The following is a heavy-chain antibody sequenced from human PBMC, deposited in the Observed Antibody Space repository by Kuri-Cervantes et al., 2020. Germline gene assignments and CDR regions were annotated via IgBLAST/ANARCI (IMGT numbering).Heavy chain of an antibody. J-gene: IGHJ4*02. D-gene: IGHD4-17*01. Sequence: GGSLRLSCAASGFTFSDYYMSWIRQAPGKGLEWVSYISSSGSTIYYADSVKGRFTISRDNAKNSLYLQMNSLRAEDTAVYYCAREFGVATVTTFVDYWGQGTLVTVSS. CDR1: GFTFSDYY. CDR2: ISSSGSTI. CDR3: AREFGVATVTTFVDY. V-gene: IGHV3-11*01.